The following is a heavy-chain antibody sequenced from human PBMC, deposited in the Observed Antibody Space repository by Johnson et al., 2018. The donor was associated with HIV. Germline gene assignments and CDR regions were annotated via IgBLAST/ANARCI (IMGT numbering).Heavy chain of an antibody. Sequence: QVQLVESGGGLVQRGGSLRLSCAASGFTVSDYYMTWIRQAPGKGLEWVSYISSSGSTIYYADSVKGRFTISRDNAKNSLYLQMNSLKTEDTAVYYCTTAVDGAPDAFDIWGQGTMVTVSS. V-gene: IGHV3-11*01. J-gene: IGHJ3*02. CDR2: ISSSGSTI. D-gene: IGHD4-17*01. CDR1: GFTVSDYY. CDR3: TTAVDGAPDAFDI.